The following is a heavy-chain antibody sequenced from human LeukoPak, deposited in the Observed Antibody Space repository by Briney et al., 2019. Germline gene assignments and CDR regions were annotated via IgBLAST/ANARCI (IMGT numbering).Heavy chain of an antibody. Sequence: GGSLRLSCAASGFTFCSYAMSWVRQAPGEGLEWVSAISGSGGSTYYADSVKGRFTISRDNSKNTLYLQMNSLRAEDTAVYYCAKYGVLGQHYYYYYMDVWGKGTTVTVSS. J-gene: IGHJ6*03. CDR3: AKYGVLGQHYYYYYMDV. D-gene: IGHD2-8*01. V-gene: IGHV3-23*01. CDR2: ISGSGGST. CDR1: GFTFCSYA.